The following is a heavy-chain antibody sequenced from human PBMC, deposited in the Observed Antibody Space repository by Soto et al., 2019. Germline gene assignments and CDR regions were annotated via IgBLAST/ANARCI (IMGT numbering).Heavy chain of an antibody. V-gene: IGHV2-5*02. J-gene: IGHJ3*02. CDR2: IYCDGDK. D-gene: IGHD3-16*01. CDR3: AHREVDYYVWGSYKDAFDS. Sequence: QITLKESGPTLVKPTQPLTLTCTFSGFSLNTSAVGVGWIRQPPGKALEWLALIYCDGDKRYNPSLKSSLTITKDTSKNQVVLTMTRRDPADTGTYFCAHREVDYYVWGSYKDAFDSWGQGTLVTVSS. CDR1: GFSLNTSAVG.